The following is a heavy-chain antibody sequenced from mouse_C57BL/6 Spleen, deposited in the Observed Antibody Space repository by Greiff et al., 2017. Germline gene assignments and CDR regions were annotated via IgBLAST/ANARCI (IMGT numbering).Heavy chain of an antibody. Sequence: QVQLQQSGAELVRPGTSVKVSCKASGYAFTNYLIEWVKQRPGQGLEWIGVINPGSGGTNYNEKFKGKATLTADKSSSTAYMQLSSLTSEDSAVYFCARPIYDGYPYYFDYWGQGTTLTVSS. J-gene: IGHJ2*01. CDR1: GYAFTNYL. CDR3: ARPIYDGYPYYFDY. V-gene: IGHV1-54*01. CDR2: INPGSGGT. D-gene: IGHD2-3*01.